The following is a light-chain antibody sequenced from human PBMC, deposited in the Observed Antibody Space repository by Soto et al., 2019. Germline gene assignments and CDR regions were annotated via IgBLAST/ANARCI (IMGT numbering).Light chain of an antibody. CDR2: AVT. CDR3: SSYTSSSTL. CDR1: SSDVGGYNY. Sequence: QSVLTQPASVSGSPGQSITIPCTGTSSDVGGYNYVSWYQQHPGKAPKLMIYAVTDRPSGVSSRFSGSKSGNTASLTISGLQAEDGADYYCSSYTSSSTLFGTGTKVTVL. V-gene: IGLV2-14*01. J-gene: IGLJ1*01.